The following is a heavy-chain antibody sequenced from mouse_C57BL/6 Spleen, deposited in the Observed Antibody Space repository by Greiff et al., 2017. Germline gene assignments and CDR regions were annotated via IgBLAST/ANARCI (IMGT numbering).Heavy chain of an antibody. V-gene: IGHV1-53*01. CDR3: ARGIYYYGSSSTSYYFDY. Sequence: QVQLKQPGTELVKPGASVKLSCKASGYTFTSYWMHWVKQRPGQGLEWIGNINPSNGGTNYNEKFKSKATLTVDKSSSTAYMQLSSLTSEDSAVYYCARGIYYYGSSSTSYYFDYWGQGTTLTVSS. CDR2: INPSNGGT. J-gene: IGHJ2*01. CDR1: GYTFTSYW. D-gene: IGHD1-1*01.